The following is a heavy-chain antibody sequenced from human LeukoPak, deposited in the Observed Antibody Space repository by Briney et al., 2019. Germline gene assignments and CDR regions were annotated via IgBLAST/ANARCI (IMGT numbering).Heavy chain of an antibody. Sequence: SETLSLTCTVSGGSISSYYWSWIRQPPGKGREGIGYIYYSGSTNYNPSLKSRVTISVDTSKNQFSLKLSSVTAADTAVYYCARGEPWFGELNSYYFDYWGQGTLVTVSS. D-gene: IGHD3-10*01. CDR2: IYYSGST. CDR3: ARGEPWFGELNSYYFDY. CDR1: GGSISSYY. J-gene: IGHJ4*02. V-gene: IGHV4-59*01.